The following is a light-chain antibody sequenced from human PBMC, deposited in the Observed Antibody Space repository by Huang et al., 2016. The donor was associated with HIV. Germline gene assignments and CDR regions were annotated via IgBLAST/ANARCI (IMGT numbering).Light chain of an antibody. Sequence: EIVMTQSPGTLSLSPGERATLSCRPSQSVSSNLAWYQHKPGQAPRLLIYGASTRATCVPARVSGSGSGTEFTLTISSLQSDDFVVYYCQQYQDWPRTFGQGTKVEIK. CDR2: GAS. CDR1: QSVSSN. CDR3: QQYQDWPRT. V-gene: IGKV3-15*01. J-gene: IGKJ1*01.